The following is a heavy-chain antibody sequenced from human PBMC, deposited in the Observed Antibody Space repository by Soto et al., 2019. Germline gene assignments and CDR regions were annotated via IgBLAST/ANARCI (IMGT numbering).Heavy chain of an antibody. J-gene: IGHJ4*02. D-gene: IGHD4-17*01. CDR3: AKDMKWGGMTTIHYFDS. Sequence: EVQLVESGGGLVQPGRSLRLSCVASGFTADDYAMHWVRQAPGKGLEWVSGISSNSDTTDYADSVKGRFTISRDNAKNSLFLQMNSLRPEDTALYYCAKDMKWGGMTTIHYFDSWGQGTLVTVSS. V-gene: IGHV3-9*02. CDR2: ISSNSDTT. CDR1: GFTADDYA.